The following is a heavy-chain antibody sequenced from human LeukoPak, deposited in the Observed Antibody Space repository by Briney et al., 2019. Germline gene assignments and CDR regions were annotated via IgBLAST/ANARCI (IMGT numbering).Heavy chain of an antibody. D-gene: IGHD3-22*01. CDR1: GGSISSYY. Sequence: SETLSLTCTVSGGSISSYYWSWIRQPAGKGLEGIGRIHTTASTNYNPSLTSRVTMSVDTSKNQFSLKLSSVTAADTALYYCARDRYYYDSSGYYYAWYFDLWGRGTLVTVSS. V-gene: IGHV4-4*07. CDR3: ARDRYYYDSSGYYYAWYFDL. CDR2: IHTTAST. J-gene: IGHJ2*01.